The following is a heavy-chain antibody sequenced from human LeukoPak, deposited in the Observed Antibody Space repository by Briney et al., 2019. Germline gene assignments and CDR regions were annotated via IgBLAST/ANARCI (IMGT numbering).Heavy chain of an antibody. CDR3: TTDLYDFWSGYSDY. CDR2: IKSKTDGGTT. Sequence: PGGSLRLSCAASGFTFSNAWMSWVRQAPGKGLEWVGRIKSKTDGGTTDYAAPVKGRFTISRDDSKNTLYLQMNSLKTEDTAAYYCTTDLYDFWSGYSDYWGQGTLVTVSS. V-gene: IGHV3-15*01. CDR1: GFTFSNAW. J-gene: IGHJ4*02. D-gene: IGHD3-3*01.